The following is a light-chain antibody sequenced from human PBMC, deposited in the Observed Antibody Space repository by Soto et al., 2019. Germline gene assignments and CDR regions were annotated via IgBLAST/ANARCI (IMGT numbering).Light chain of an antibody. J-gene: IGKJ2*01. CDR3: QQYESNWYT. Sequence: DIQMTQSPSTLSASVGDRVTITCRASQSISSRLAWYQQKLGKAPKLLIYFVSNLESGVPSRFSGSGSGTEFTRTISSLQPDDFATYYCQQYESNWYTFGQGTKLEI. CDR2: FVS. V-gene: IGKV1-5*01. CDR1: QSISSR.